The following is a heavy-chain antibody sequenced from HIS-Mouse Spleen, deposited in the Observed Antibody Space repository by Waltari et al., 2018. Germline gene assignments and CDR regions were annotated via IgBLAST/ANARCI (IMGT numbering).Heavy chain of an antibody. V-gene: IGHV4-39*07. J-gene: IGHJ2*01. Sequence: QLQLQESAPGLVKPSETLSLTCTVPGGSIRSSSYSWCWIRQPPGKGLVWIGSICYSGSTYYNPSLKSRVTISVDTSKNQFSLKLSSVTAADTAVYYCAREIPYSSSWYDWYFDLWGRGTLVTVSS. CDR2: ICYSGST. CDR3: AREIPYSSSWYDWYFDL. D-gene: IGHD6-13*01. CDR1: GGSIRSSSYS.